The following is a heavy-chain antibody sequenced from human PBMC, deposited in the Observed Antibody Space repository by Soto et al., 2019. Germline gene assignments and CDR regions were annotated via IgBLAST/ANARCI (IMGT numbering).Heavy chain of an antibody. D-gene: IGHD3-16*01. CDR2: IKQGGNEK. J-gene: IGHJ6*02. V-gene: IGHV3-7*01. CDR3: VGALTYEVPYYYYGMDV. Sequence: GGSLRLSCEASGFMFSTYLMSWVRQAPGKGLEWVANIKQGGNEKFYVDSVKGRFTISRDNAKKSLFLQMNSLRPEDTAVYYCVGALTYEVPYYYYGMDVWGQGTTVTVSS. CDR1: GFMFSTYL.